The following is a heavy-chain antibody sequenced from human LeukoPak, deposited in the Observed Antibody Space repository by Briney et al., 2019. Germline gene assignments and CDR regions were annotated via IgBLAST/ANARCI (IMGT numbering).Heavy chain of an antibody. J-gene: IGHJ3*02. D-gene: IGHD6-13*01. CDR2: IVESGNT. CDR3: ARFGSSTWYKGAFDI. V-gene: IGHV4-34*12. Sequence: SETLSLTCAVYGGSFSGYYWSWIRQPPGKGLEWIGEIVESGNTKYNPSLKSRVNLSVDTSKNQISLNLTSVTAADTAVYYCARFGSSTWYKGAFDIWGQGTMVTVAS. CDR1: GGSFSGYY.